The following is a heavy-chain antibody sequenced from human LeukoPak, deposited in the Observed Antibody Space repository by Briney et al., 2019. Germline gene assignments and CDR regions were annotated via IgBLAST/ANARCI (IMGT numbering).Heavy chain of an antibody. CDR1: GGSISSGGYS. D-gene: IGHD3-10*01. V-gene: IGHV4-30-2*01. Sequence: PSQTLSLTCAVSGGSISSGGYSWSWIRQPPGKGLEWMGYICHSGSTYYNPSLKSRVTISVDRSKNQFSLKLSSVTAADTAVYYCARGRRVRGVINWFDPWGQGTLVTVSS. CDR3: ARGRRVRGVINWFDP. CDR2: ICHSGST. J-gene: IGHJ5*02.